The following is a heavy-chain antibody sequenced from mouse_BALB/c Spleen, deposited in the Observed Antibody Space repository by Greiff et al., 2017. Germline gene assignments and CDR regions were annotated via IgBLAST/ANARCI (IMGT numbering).Heavy chain of an antibody. CDR3: ARSDLTTATDY. D-gene: IGHD1-2*01. V-gene: IGHV1-82*01. Sequence: QVQLQQSGPELVKPGASVKISCKASGYAFSSSWMNWVKQRPGQGLEWIGRIYPGDGDTNYNGKFKGKATLTADKSSSTAYMQLSSLTSVDSAVYFCARSDLTTATDYWGQATTLTVSS. J-gene: IGHJ2*01. CDR2: IYPGDGDT. CDR1: GYAFSSSW.